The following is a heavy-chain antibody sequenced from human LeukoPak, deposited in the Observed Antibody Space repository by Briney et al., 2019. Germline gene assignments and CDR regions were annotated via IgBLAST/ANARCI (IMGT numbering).Heavy chain of an antibody. J-gene: IGHJ4*02. CDR3: AREKELRYFDTPFDY. Sequence: PGGSLRLSCAASGFTFSSYWMHWVRQAPGKGLVWVSRINSDGSSTSYADSVKGRFTISRDNAKNTLYLQMNSLRAEGTAVYYCAREKELRYFDTPFDYWGQGTLVTVSS. CDR2: INSDGSST. V-gene: IGHV3-74*01. D-gene: IGHD3-9*01. CDR1: GFTFSSYW.